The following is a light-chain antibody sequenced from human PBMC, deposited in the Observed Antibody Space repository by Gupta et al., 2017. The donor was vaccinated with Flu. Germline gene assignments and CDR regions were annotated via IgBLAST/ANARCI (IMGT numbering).Light chain of an antibody. CDR2: EVT. CDR1: SSDVGPYNY. Sequence: QSALTHPASVSGSPGPSIPISCTGSSSDVGPYNYVSRYQYHPGKAPKLIISEVTNRPSGVSNRFSGSKSGNTASLTTSGLQSEDEADYYCSSITSSSTVVFGGGTKLTVL. J-gene: IGLJ2*01. V-gene: IGLV2-14*01. CDR3: SSITSSSTVV.